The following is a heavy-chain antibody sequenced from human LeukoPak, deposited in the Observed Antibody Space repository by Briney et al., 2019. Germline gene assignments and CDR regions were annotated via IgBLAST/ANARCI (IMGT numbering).Heavy chain of an antibody. D-gene: IGHD3-22*01. CDR3: ARRKHSSGYYIFDY. CDR2: IYHSGST. J-gene: IGHJ4*02. V-gene: IGHV4-30-2*01. CDR1: GGSISSGGYS. Sequence: PSETLSLTCVVSGGSISSGGYSWSWIRQPPGKGLEWIGYIYHSGSTYYNPSLKSRVTISVDRSKNQFSLKLSSVTAADTAVYYCARRKHSSGYYIFDYWGQGTLVTVSS.